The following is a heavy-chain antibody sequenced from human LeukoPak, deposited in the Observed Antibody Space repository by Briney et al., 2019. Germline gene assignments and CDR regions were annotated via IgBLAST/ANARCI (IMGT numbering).Heavy chain of an antibody. V-gene: IGHV4-30-2*01. CDR3: ARGDSGYYFDY. J-gene: IGHJ4*02. D-gene: IGHD3-22*01. CDR1: GGSIRSGGYS. Sequence: SETLSLTCAVSGGSIRSGGYSWSWIRQPPGKGLEWIGYIYHSGSTYYNPSLKSRVTISVDRSTTQFSLKLSSVTAADTAVYYCARGDSGYYFDYWGQGTLVTVSS. CDR2: IYHSGST.